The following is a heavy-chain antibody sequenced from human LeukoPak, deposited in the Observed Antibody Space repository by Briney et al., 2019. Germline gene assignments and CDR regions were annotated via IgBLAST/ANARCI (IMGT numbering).Heavy chain of an antibody. CDR3: ARAGGATTPYYYYYYMDV. V-gene: IGHV4-59*01. Sequence: SETLSLTCTVSGGSISSYYWSWIRQPPGKGLEWIGYIYYSGSTNYNPSLKSRVTISVDTSKNQFSLKLSSVTAADTAVYYCARAGGATTPYYYYYYMDVWGKGTTVTISS. J-gene: IGHJ6*03. CDR2: IYYSGST. CDR1: GGSISSYY. D-gene: IGHD5-12*01.